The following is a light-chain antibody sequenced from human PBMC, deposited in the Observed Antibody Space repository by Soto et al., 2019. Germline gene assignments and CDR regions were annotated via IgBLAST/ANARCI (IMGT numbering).Light chain of an antibody. CDR3: QQYNNYLRT. J-gene: IGKJ1*01. Sequence: DIQLTQSHTTLSASVGDRVSITCRASQSIRTWLAWYQKKPGIVPKVLIYDASSLESGVPSRFSGSGSGTEFTLTISSLQPDDFATYYCQQYNNYLRTFGQGTKVEI. CDR2: DAS. V-gene: IGKV1-5*01. CDR1: QSIRTW.